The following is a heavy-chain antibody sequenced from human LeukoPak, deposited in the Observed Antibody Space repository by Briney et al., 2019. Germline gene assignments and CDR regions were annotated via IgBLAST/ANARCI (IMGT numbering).Heavy chain of an antibody. CDR2: RNPISGNT. J-gene: IGHJ6*03. CDR3: ARAISIFDYYYMDV. CDR1: VDTFTTYD. Sequence: GASVKVSCKLSVDTFTTYDINCVRQATGQGLECMGWRNPISGNTVYAQKSQCTLTLTRDISISTAYMELSRLRSEDTAVYVCARAISIFDYYYMDVWGKGTTVTVSS. D-gene: IGHD3-3*01. V-gene: IGHV1-8*01.